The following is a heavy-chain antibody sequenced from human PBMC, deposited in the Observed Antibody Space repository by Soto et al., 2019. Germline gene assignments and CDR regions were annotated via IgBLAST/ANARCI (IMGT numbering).Heavy chain of an antibody. J-gene: IGHJ3*01. V-gene: IGHV1-69*01. D-gene: IGHD3-22*01. CDR1: GGILGSHG. Sequence: VQLIQSEAEVKKPGSSVRVSCTASGGILGSHGFSWVRQAPGQRLEWVGGFIPIFRTLTYTEKFQARVRIAADESTNTVYLDLSSMTSEDTAVYYCVRDRRIYYSDPHDEFVASDYEVWGQGTMVSVSS. CDR3: VRDRRIYYSDPHDEFVASDYEV. CDR2: FIPIFRTL.